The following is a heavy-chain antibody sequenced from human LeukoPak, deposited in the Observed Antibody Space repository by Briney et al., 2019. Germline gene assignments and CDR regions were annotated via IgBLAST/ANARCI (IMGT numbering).Heavy chain of an antibody. CDR3: AKGPLRGTAAAIDY. CDR1: GFTFSHFW. J-gene: IGHJ4*02. D-gene: IGHD2-2*01. Sequence: PGGSLRLSCAASGFTFSHFWMSWVRQAPGKGLEWVAYIKKTGSETYYVDSVKGRFTISRDISTDTLWLQMDSLRTEDTAVYYCAKGPLRGTAAAIDYWGQGTLVTVSS. CDR2: IKKTGSET. V-gene: IGHV3-7*01.